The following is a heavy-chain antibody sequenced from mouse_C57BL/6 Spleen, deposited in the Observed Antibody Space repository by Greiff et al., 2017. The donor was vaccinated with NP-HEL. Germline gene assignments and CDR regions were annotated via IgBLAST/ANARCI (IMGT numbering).Heavy chain of an antibody. CDR2: INPSSGYT. J-gene: IGHJ4*01. CDR3: ARRFMTTVVATDYYAMDY. CDR1: GYTFTSYW. D-gene: IGHD1-1*01. V-gene: IGHV1-7*01. Sequence: QVQLQQSGAELAKPGASVKLSCKASGYTFTSYWMHWVKQRPGQGLEWIGYINPSSGYTKYNQKFKDKATLTADKSSSTAYMQLSSLTYEDSAVYYCARRFMTTVVATDYYAMDYWGQGTSVTVSS.